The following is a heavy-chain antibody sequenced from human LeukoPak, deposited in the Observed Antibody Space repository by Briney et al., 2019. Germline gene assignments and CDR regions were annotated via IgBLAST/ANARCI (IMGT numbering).Heavy chain of an antibody. CDR3: AVKTYYYDSSGYGPFDI. D-gene: IGHD3-22*01. CDR1: GYTFTSYY. CDR2: INPNSGST. J-gene: IGHJ3*02. Sequence: GASVKVSCKASGYTFTSYYMHWVRQAPGQELEWMGIINPNSGSTSYAQRFQGRVTMTRDMSTSTVYMELSSLRSEDTAVYYCAVKTYYYDSSGYGPFDIWGQGTMVTVSS. V-gene: IGHV1-46*01.